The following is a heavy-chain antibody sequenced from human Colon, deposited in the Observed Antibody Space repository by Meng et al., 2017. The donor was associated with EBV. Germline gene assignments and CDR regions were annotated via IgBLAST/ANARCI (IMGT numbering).Heavy chain of an antibody. V-gene: IGHV4-4*02. J-gene: IGHJ4*02. CDR2: VYHTGST. CDR3: ARVWQSLTAFFDS. D-gene: IGHD2-21*01. CDR1: GGSISSSHW. Sequence: QVRRQESGPGLVKPSGTLSLTCAVSGGSISSSHWWTWVRQPPGKGLEWIGEVYHTGSTKYNPFLKSRLTISVDKSKNQFSLNLTSVTAADTAVYYCARVWQSLTAFFDSWGQGTLVTVSS.